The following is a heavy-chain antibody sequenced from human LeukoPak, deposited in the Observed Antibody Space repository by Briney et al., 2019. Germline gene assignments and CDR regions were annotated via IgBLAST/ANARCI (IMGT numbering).Heavy chain of an antibody. J-gene: IGHJ4*02. CDR2: ISSRSSYI. CDR3: VRRAVSGEEALDFDY. D-gene: IGHD6-19*01. V-gene: IGHV3-21*01. Sequence: GGSLRLSCAASGFTFSAHSVNWVRQAPGKGLEWVASISSRSSYIYYGGSVKGRFTVSRDNARNSVYLQMNSLRVEDTAVYYCVRRAVSGEEALDFDYWGQGTLVTVSS. CDR1: GFTFSAHS.